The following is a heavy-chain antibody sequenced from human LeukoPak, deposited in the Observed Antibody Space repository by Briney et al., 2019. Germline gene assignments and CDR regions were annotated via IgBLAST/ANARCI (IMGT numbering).Heavy chain of an antibody. D-gene: IGHD2-15*01. CDR1: GYTFNSYG. J-gene: IGHJ4*02. CDR3: ARDLYESGAYLDY. Sequence: GASVKVSCKASGYTFNSYGTTWVRHAPGQGLECMGWISVYNGNINYAQKLQCRVTMTTDTSTRTDYMALRSLRSDDTAVYYCARDLYESGAYLDYWGQGTLVTVSS. V-gene: IGHV1-18*01. CDR2: ISVYNGNI.